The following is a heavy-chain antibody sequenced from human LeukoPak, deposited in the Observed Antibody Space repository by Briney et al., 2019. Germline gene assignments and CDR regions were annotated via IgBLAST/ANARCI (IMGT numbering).Heavy chain of an antibody. V-gene: IGHV1-2*02. D-gene: IGHD6-13*01. CDR1: GYTFTGYY. CDR3: AREMRIAAAATGY. Sequence: ASVMVSCKASGYTFTGYYMHGVRQAPGQELEWMGWINPNSGGTNYAQKFQGRVTMTRDTSISTAYMELSRLRSDDTAVYYCAREMRIAAAATGYWGQGTLVPVSS. J-gene: IGHJ4*02. CDR2: INPNSGGT.